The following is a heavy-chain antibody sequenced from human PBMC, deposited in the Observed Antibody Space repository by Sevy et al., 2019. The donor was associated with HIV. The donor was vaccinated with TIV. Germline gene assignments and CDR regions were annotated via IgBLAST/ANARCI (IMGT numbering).Heavy chain of an antibody. V-gene: IGHV3-48*03. J-gene: IGHJ5*02. CDR1: GFTFSSYE. Sequence: GGSLRLTCEASGFTFSSYEMNWVRLAPGKGLEWVSYISSSGTTIKYADSVKGRFTISRDNAKNSLYMQMNSLRAEDTAVYYSARVDANYDKGFDPWGQGTLVTVSS. CDR2: ISSSGTTI. CDR3: ARVDANYDKGFDP. D-gene: IGHD3-22*01.